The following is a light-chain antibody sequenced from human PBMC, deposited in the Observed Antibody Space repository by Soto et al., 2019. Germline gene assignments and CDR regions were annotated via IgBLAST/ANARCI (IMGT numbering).Light chain of an antibody. CDR1: QGIKYY. V-gene: IGKV1-9*01. Sequence: DIQLTQSSSFLSASVGDRVTITCRASQGIKYYLAWYQQKPGKVPKLLVSGASTLQSGVPSRFSGNGSGTEFTLTISSLPPEDFATYYCQHLNTYPFTFGPGTRVDIK. J-gene: IGKJ3*01. CDR3: QHLNTYPFT. CDR2: GAS.